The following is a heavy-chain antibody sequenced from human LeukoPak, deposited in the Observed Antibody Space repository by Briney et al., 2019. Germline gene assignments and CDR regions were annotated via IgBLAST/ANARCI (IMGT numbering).Heavy chain of an antibody. CDR1: DGSICSYY. CDR2: IYYSGSA. J-gene: IGHJ3*02. V-gene: IGHV4-59*01. CDR3: ARALVVSSSWYLTSGDAFDI. D-gene: IGHD6-13*01. Sequence: SETLSLTCTVSDGSICSYYWSWIRQPPGKGLEWLGYIYYSGSANYNPSLKSRVTISVDTSKNQFSLKLSSVTAADTAVYYCARALVVSSSWYLTSGDAFDIWGQGTMVTVSS.